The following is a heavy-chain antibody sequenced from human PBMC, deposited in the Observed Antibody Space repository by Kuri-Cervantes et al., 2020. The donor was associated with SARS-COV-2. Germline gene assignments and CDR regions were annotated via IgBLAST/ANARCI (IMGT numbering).Heavy chain of an antibody. V-gene: IGHV3-53*01. J-gene: IGHJ3*02. CDR2: IYSGGST. Sequence: GESLKISCAASGFTVSSNYMSWVRQAPGKGLEWVSVIYSGGSTYYADSVKGRFTISRDNSKNTLYLQMNSLRAEDTAVYYCARDNPISGSYWDAFDIWGQGTMVTVSS. D-gene: IGHD1-26*01. CDR1: GFTVSSNY. CDR3: ARDNPISGSYWDAFDI.